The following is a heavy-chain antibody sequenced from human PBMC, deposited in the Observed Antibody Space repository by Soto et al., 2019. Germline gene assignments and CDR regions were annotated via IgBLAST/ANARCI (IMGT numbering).Heavy chain of an antibody. CDR1: GFTFKNYD. CDR2: ISGSGGVT. V-gene: IGHV3-23*01. CDR3: AKNRQFRSYYESAGHYDN. Sequence: EVELLESGGGLVQPGGSLRLSCVASGFTFKNYDMRWIRQAPGKGLEWVSGISGSGGVTYYADSVKGRFTISRDNSKNTLYLKRNSLRAEDTAIYYGAKNRQFRSYYESAGHYDNWGQGTLVTVSS. J-gene: IGHJ4*02. D-gene: IGHD3-10*01.